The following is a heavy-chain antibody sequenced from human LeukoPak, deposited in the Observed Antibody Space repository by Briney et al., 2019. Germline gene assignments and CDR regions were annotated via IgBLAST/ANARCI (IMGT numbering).Heavy chain of an antibody. CDR2: MNPNSGNT. Sequence: ASVKVSCKASGYTFTSYDINWVRQATGQGLEWMGWMNPNSGNTGYAQKFQGRVTMTRNTSISTAYMELSSLRSEDTAVYYCARVFGLGYYYYYYYMGVWGKGTTATVSS. J-gene: IGHJ6*03. CDR1: GYTFTSYD. D-gene: IGHD3-16*01. V-gene: IGHV1-8*01. CDR3: ARVFGLGYYYYYYYMGV.